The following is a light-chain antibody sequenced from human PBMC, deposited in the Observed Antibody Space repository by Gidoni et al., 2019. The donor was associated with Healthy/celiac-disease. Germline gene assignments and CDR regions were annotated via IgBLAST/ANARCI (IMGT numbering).Light chain of an antibody. CDR3: QQSYTALT. CDR1: QRISSY. CDR2: AAS. Sequence: DIQMTQSPSSLSASVGDRVTITCRASQRISSYLNWYQQKPGKAPKLLIYAASSLQSGVPSRFSGSGSGTDFTLTISSLQPEDFATYYCQQSYTALTFGGGTKVETK. J-gene: IGKJ4*01. V-gene: IGKV1-39*01.